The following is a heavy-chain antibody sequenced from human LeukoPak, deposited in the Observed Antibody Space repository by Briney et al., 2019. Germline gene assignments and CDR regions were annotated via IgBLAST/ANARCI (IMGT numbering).Heavy chain of an antibody. D-gene: IGHD4-17*01. J-gene: IGHJ6*02. CDR2: IYTSGST. CDR1: GGSISSYY. Sequence: SETLSLTCTVSGGSISSYYWSWIRQPAGKGLEWIGRIYTSGSTNYNPSLKSRVTMSVDTSKNQFSLKLSSVTAADTAVYYCARGVYGDYDPLDCCYYGMDVWGQGTTVTVSS. CDR3: ARGVYGDYDPLDCCYYGMDV. V-gene: IGHV4-4*07.